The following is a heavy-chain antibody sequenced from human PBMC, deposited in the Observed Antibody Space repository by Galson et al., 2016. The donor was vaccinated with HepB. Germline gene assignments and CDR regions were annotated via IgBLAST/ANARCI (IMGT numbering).Heavy chain of an antibody. CDR3: ARMEGSSGWHSLLYYHYYGMDV. V-gene: IGHV1-69*06. D-gene: IGHD6-19*01. J-gene: IGHJ6*02. Sequence: SVKVSCKASGGTFSRYAISWVRQAPGQGLEWMGGIIPIFGTANYAQKFQGRVTITADKSTSTAYMELSSLRSEDTAVYYCARMEGSSGWHSLLYYHYYGMDVWGQGTTVTVSS. CDR1: GGTFSRYA. CDR2: IIPIFGTA.